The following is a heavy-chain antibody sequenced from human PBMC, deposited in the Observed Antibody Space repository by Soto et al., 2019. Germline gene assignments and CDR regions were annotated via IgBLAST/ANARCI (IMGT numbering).Heavy chain of an antibody. Sequence: QVQLQESGPGLVKPSETLSLTCTVSGGSISSYYWSWIRQPPGKGLEWIGYIYDSGSTNYNPSLKSRVTISVDTSKNQFSLKLSSVTAADTAVYYCASRYGVYFDYWGQGTLVTVSS. J-gene: IGHJ4*02. CDR2: IYDSGST. V-gene: IGHV4-59*08. D-gene: IGHD4-17*01. CDR1: GGSISSYY. CDR3: ASRYGVYFDY.